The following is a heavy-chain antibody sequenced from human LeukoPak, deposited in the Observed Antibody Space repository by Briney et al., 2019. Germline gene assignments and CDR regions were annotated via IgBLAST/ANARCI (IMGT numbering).Heavy chain of an antibody. D-gene: IGHD3-3*01. CDR3: ARDERLLSFLK. V-gene: IGHV3-23*01. J-gene: IGHJ4*02. CDR1: GFTFSSYG. CDR2: ITGSGGST. Sequence: GGSLRLSCAASGFTFSSYGMSWVRQAPGKGLEWVSGITGSGGSTYYADSVKGRFTISRDNSKNTLYLQMNSLRAEDTAIYYCARDERLLSFLKWGQGTLVTVSS.